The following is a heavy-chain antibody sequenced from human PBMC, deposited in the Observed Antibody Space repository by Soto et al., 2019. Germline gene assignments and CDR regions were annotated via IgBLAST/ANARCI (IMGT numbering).Heavy chain of an antibody. CDR1: GYTFTIFD. CDR3: VVSRGWWSFEY. V-gene: IGHV1-3*01. J-gene: IGHJ4*02. D-gene: IGHD6-19*01. Sequence: QVQLVQSGAEVKKPGTSVKVSCQTSGYTFTIFDMHWVRQAPGQSLEWMGWIKAANAYAVYSENFQGRVTFTRDTYARTGYMDVSSLRYEDTAVYYCVVSRGWWSFEYWGQGTLVTVSS. CDR2: IKAANAYA.